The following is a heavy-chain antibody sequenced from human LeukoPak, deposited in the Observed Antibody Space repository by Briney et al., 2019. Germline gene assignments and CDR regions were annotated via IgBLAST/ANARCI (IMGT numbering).Heavy chain of an antibody. D-gene: IGHD3-22*01. CDR3: AKGPYYYDSSGYYGDY. Sequence: GGSLRLSCAASGFTFSSYWMSWVRQAPGKGLEWVAFIRYDGSNKYYADSVKGRFTISRDNSKNTLYLQMNSLRAEDTAVYYCAKGPYYYDSSGYYGDYWGQGTLVTVSS. CDR2: IRYDGSNK. CDR1: GFTFSSYW. V-gene: IGHV3-30*02. J-gene: IGHJ4*02.